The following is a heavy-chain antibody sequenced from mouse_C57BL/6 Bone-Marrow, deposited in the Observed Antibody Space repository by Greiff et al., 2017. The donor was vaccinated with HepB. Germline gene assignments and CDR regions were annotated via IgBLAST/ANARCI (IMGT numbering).Heavy chain of an antibody. CDR1: GYTFTSYW. CDR2: IDPSDSET. Sequence: QVQLQQPGAELVRPGSSVKLSCKASGYTFTSYWMHWVKQRPIQGLEWIGNIDPSDSETHYNQKFKDKATLTVDKSSSTAYMQLSSLTSEDSAVYYCARGGMVTTPAWFAYWGQGTLVTVSA. D-gene: IGHD2-2*01. CDR3: ARGGMVTTPAWFAY. J-gene: IGHJ3*01. V-gene: IGHV1-52*01.